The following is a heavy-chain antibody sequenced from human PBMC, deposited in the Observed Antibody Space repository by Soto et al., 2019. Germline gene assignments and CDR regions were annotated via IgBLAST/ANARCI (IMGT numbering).Heavy chain of an antibody. J-gene: IGHJ6*02. CDR3: ARGGYYDGSGARNYYFYGMNV. Sequence: QVQLVQSGAEVKKPGASVKVSCKASGYTFASYGINWVRQAPGQGLEWLGWISPYDGYTHYAQILQGRVSMTTDTFTRSAYMELRSLRSDDTAMDYCARGGYYDGSGARNYYFYGMNVWGQGTTVTVS. CDR2: ISPYDGYT. CDR1: GYTFASYG. V-gene: IGHV1-18*01. D-gene: IGHD3-22*01.